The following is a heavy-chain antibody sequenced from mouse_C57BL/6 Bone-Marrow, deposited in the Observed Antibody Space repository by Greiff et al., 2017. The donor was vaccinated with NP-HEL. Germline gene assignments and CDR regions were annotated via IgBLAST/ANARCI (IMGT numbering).Heavy chain of an antibody. CDR1: GYTFTDYY. CDR2: INPNNGGT. V-gene: IGHV1-26*01. D-gene: IGHD1-1*01. CDR3: ARTPITTVVANAMDY. Sequence: VQLQQSGPELVKPGASVKISCKASGYTFTDYYMNWVKQSHGKSLEWIGDINPNNGGTSYNQKFKGKATLTVDKSSSTAYMELRSLTSEDSAVYYCARTPITTVVANAMDYWDQGTSVTVSS. J-gene: IGHJ4*01.